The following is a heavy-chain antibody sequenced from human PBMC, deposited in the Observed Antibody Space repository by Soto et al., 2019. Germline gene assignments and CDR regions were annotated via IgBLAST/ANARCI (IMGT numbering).Heavy chain of an antibody. CDR2: ISHDGSKK. CDR3: AQDLGTGEYYHYGMDV. CDR1: GITFSNYG. V-gene: IGHV3-30*18. Sequence: PGGSLRLSCEASGITFSNYGVHWVRQAPGKGLEWVAVISHDGSKKDYADSVRGRFTISRDNSKNTLYLQMNSLRAEDTAVYYCAQDLGTGEYYHYGMDVWGQGTTVTVSS. J-gene: IGHJ6*02. D-gene: IGHD3-10*01.